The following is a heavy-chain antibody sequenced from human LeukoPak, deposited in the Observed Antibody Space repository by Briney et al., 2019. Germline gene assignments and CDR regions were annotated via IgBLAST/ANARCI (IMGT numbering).Heavy chain of an antibody. CDR1: GGSIRSSYYY. D-gene: IGHD3-22*01. CDR3: ASGRGGSSARIGIYYFDY. V-gene: IGHV4-39*01. J-gene: IGHJ4*02. CDR2: IYDSGST. Sequence: PSETLSLTCTVSGGSIRSSYYYWGWIRQPPGKGLEWIGSIYDSGSTYYNPSLKSRVTISVDTSKNQFSLKLNSVTAADTAVYYCASGRGGSSARIGIYYFDYWGQGTLVTVSS.